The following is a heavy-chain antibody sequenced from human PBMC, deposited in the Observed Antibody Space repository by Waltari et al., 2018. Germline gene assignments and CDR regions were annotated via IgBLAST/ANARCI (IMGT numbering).Heavy chain of an antibody. V-gene: IGHV1-2*06. CDR3: ARESAFSTSWYPGFDP. J-gene: IGHJ5*02. CDR2: INPNSGDT. D-gene: IGHD2-2*01. Sequence: QVALVQSGAEVRKPGASVKVSCKASGYSLTSYYIPRGRQAPGLGLEWMGRINPNSGDTNAAPKFQGRVTLTRDTSVNTAFLELRSLTSDDTAVYFCARESAFSTSWYPGFDPWGQGTLVTVAS. CDR1: GYSLTSYY.